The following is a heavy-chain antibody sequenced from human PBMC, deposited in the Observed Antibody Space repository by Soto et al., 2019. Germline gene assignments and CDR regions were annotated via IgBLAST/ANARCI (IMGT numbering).Heavy chain of an antibody. J-gene: IGHJ4*01. CDR1: GDSISSGSY. D-gene: IGHD3-10*01. CDR3: ARTESFSYFPYF. Sequence: SKNPYITRAVSGDSISSGSYWAWIRQPPGKGLEWIGSIYHSGTTYYNPSLKSRVTISVDTSKNQFSLTLSSVTAAASSVHYFARTESFSYFPYF. V-gene: IGHV4-38-2*01. CDR2: IYHSGTT.